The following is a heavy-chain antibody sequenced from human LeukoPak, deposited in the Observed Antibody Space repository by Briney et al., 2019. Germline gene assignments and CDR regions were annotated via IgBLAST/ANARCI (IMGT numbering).Heavy chain of an antibody. V-gene: IGHV4-31*03. J-gene: IGHJ4*02. Sequence: SETLSLTCTVSGGSISSGGYYWSWIRQHPGKGLEWIGYIYYSGSTYHNPSLKSRVTISVDTSKNQFSLKLSSVTAADTAVYYCARDLLNEGNHLDYWGQGTLVTVSS. D-gene: IGHD4-23*01. CDR2: IYYSGST. CDR1: GGSISSGGYY. CDR3: ARDLLNEGNHLDY.